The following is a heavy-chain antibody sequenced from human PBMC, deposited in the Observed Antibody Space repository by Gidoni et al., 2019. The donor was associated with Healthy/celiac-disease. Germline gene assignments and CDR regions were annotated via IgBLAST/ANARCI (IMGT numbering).Heavy chain of an antibody. V-gene: IGHV3-53*02. CDR3: SRGAGN. CDR2: IYSGGST. CDR1: GFTVSSNY. D-gene: IGHD6-13*01. Sequence: EVQLVETGGGLIQPGGSLRLSCAACGFTVSSNYMNWVRKVPGKGLELVSVIYSGGSTAYADSVKGRCTIARHKSKNTLYLQMNSLRAEDTAVYYCSRGAGNWGQGTLVTVSS. J-gene: IGHJ4*02.